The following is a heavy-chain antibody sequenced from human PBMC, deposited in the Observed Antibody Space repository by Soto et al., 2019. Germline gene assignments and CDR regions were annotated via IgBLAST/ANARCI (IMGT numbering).Heavy chain of an antibody. D-gene: IGHD3-22*01. CDR2: FDPEDGET. V-gene: IGHV1-24*01. CDR1: GYTLTELS. CDR3: ATERYYDSSGTYYFDY. J-gene: IGHJ4*02. Sequence: ASVKVSCKVSGYTLTELSMHWVRQAPGKGLEWMGGFDPEDGETIYAQKFQGRVTMTEDTSTDTAYMELSSLRSEDTAVYYCATERYYDSSGTYYFDYWGQGTLVTVSS.